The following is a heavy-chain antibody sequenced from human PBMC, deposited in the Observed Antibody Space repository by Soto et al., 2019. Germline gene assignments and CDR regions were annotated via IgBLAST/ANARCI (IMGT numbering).Heavy chain of an antibody. Sequence: EVQLVESGGGLVKPGGSLRLSCAASGFTFSSYSMNWVRQAPGKGLEWVSSISSSSSYIYYADSVKGRFTISRDNAKNSLYLQINSLRAEDTAVYYCAREDLRGYSYGTYYYYGMDVWGQGTTVTVSS. CDR3: AREDLRGYSYGTYYYYGMDV. D-gene: IGHD5-18*01. CDR1: GFTFSSYS. J-gene: IGHJ6*02. CDR2: ISSSSSYI. V-gene: IGHV3-21*01.